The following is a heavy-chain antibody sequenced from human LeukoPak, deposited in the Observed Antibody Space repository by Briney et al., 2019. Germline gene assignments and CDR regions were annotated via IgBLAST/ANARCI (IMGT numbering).Heavy chain of an antibody. V-gene: IGHV4-39*01. CDR2: IYYSKNT. CDR3: VSPRGFSYGYFDY. CDR1: GGSISSSSAY. D-gene: IGHD5-18*01. J-gene: IGHJ4*02. Sequence: TASETLSLTCTVSGGSISSSSAYWGWLRQPPGKGLEWIGSIYYSKNTYYNPSLKSRVTISADTSKNQFSLTLGSVSATDTAVYYCVSPRGFSYGYFDYWGQGTLVTVSS.